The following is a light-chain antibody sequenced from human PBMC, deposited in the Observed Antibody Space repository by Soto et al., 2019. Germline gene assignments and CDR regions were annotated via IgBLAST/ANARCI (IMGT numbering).Light chain of an antibody. CDR1: QTIINNY. CDR2: DAS. CDR3: HQYSDSPPFT. J-gene: IGKJ5*01. Sequence: EIVLTQSPDTLSSSPGERATLSCRASQTIINNYLAWYQQRPGQAPRLLIYDASTRATGIPDRFSGSASGTDFTLTISRLEPEDFTVYSCHQYSDSPPFTFGQGTRLDI. V-gene: IGKV3-20*01.